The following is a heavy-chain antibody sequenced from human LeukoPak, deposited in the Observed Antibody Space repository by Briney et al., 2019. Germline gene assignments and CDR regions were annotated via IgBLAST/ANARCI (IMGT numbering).Heavy chain of an antibody. J-gene: IGHJ3*02. Sequence: PGRSLRLSCAASGFTFSSYGMHWVRQAPGKGLEGGAVIWDDGSNKYYADSVKGRFTISRDNSKNTLYLQMNSLRAEDTAVYYCARENIVEQEEGREFGAFDNWGQGTMVTVSS. V-gene: IGHV3-33*01. CDR3: ARENIVEQEEGREFGAFDN. D-gene: IGHD5-12*01. CDR2: IWDDGSNK. CDR1: GFTFSSYG.